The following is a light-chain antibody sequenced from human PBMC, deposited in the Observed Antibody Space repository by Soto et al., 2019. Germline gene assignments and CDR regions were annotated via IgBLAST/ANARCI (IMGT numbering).Light chain of an antibody. Sequence: QPVLTQPPSVSGAPGQRVTISCTGSSSNIGAGYDVHWYQQLPGTAPKLLISGNSNRPSGVPDRFSGSKSGTSASLAITGRQAEDEADYYCQSYDSSLSGSVVFGGGTKLTVL. CDR2: GNS. CDR3: QSYDSSLSGSVV. V-gene: IGLV1-40*01. CDR1: SSNIGAGYD. J-gene: IGLJ2*01.